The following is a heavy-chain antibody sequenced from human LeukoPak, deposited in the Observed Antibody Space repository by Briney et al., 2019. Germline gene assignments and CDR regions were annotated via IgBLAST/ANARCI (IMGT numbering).Heavy chain of an antibody. CDR1: GYTFTSYY. CDR3: ARAFGGYQLPVGFDY. V-gene: IGHV1-46*01. J-gene: IGHJ4*02. Sequence: ASVKVSCKASGYTFTSYYMHWVRQAPGQGLEWMGIINPSDGSTSYAQKFQGRVTMTRDTSTSTVYMELSSLRSEDTAVYYCARAFGGYQLPVGFDYWGQGTLVTVSS. D-gene: IGHD2-2*01. CDR2: INPSDGST.